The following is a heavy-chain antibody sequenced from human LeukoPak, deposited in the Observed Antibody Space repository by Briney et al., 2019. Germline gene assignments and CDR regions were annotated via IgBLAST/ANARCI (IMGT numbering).Heavy chain of an antibody. CDR1: GYTFTGYY. CDR3: ARDLSIAVAGIGDY. J-gene: IGHJ4*02. V-gene: IGHV1-2*02. Sequence: ASVKVSCKASGYTFTGYYMHWVRQAPGQGLEWMGWINPNSGGTNYAQKLQGRVTMTTDTSTSTAYMELRSLRSDDTAVYYCARDLSIAVAGIGDYWGQGTLVTVSS. CDR2: INPNSGGT. D-gene: IGHD6-19*01.